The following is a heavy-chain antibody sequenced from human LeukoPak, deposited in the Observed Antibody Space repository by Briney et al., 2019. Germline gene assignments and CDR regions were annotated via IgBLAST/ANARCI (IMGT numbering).Heavy chain of an antibody. CDR2: IIPIFGTA. CDR1: GGTFSSYA. V-gene: IGHV1-69*06. D-gene: IGHD2-15*01. Sequence: ASVKVSCKASGGTFSSYAISWVRQAPGQGLEWMGGIIPIFGTANYAQKFQGGVTITADKSTSTAYMELSSLRSEDTAVYYCARGIVVVAATQGNWFDPWGQGTLVTVSS. J-gene: IGHJ5*02. CDR3: ARGIVVVAATQGNWFDP.